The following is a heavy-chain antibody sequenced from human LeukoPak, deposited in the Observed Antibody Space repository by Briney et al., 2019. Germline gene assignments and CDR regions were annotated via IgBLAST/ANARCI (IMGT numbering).Heavy chain of an antibody. V-gene: IGHV1-69*01. CDR2: IIPIFGTA. J-gene: IGHJ4*02. CDR1: GGTFSSYA. CDR3: ARDLSAQRSWYYFDY. Sequence: AASVKVSCKASGGTFSSYAISWVRQAPGQGLEWMGGIIPIFGTANYAQKFQGRVTITADESTSTAYMELSSLRSEDTAVYYCARDLSAQRSWYYFDYWGQGTLVTVSS. D-gene: IGHD2-8*02.